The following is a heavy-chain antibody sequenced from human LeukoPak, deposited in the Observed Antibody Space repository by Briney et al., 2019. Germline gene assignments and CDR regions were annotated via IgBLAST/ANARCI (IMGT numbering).Heavy chain of an antibody. D-gene: IGHD3-22*01. CDR2: TNPNSGGT. Sequence: ASVKVSCKASGYTFTGYYMHWVRQAPGQGLEWMGRTNPNSGGTNYAQKFQGRVTMTRDTSISTAYMELSRLRSDDTAVYYCARTHYYDSSGYYPFDYWGQGTLVTVSS. J-gene: IGHJ4*02. V-gene: IGHV1-2*06. CDR3: ARTHYYDSSGYYPFDY. CDR1: GYTFTGYY.